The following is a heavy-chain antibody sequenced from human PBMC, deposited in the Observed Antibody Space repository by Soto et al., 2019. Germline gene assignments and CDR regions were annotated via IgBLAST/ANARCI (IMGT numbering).Heavy chain of an antibody. CDR3: AREGQTYCSSTSCSWSFDH. Sequence: QVQLVQSGAEVKKPGSSVKVSCKASGGTFSSYTISWVRQAPGQGLEWMGRIIPILGIANYAQKFQGRVTITADKSTSTAYMELRSLRSEDTAVYYCAREGQTYCSSTSCSWSFDHWGQGTLGTVSS. CDR1: GGTFSSYT. J-gene: IGHJ4*02. V-gene: IGHV1-69*08. CDR2: IIPILGIA. D-gene: IGHD2-2*01.